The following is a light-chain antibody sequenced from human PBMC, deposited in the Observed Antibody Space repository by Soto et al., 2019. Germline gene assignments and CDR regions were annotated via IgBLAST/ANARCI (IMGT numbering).Light chain of an antibody. CDR2: GAS. Sequence: VLTRKPVTLHLSPGESATLSCRAAQSVYINSLAWYQHKRGRAPRLLIYGASTRATAVPDRFTGSGSGTDFALTISSLEPEDAAVYYCQQYGDSPFTFGPGTKVDIK. CDR1: QSVYINS. V-gene: IGKV3-20*01. J-gene: IGKJ3*01. CDR3: QQYGDSPFT.